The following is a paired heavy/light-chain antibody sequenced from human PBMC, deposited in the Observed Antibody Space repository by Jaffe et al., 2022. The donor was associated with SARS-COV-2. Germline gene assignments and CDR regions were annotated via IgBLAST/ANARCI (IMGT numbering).Light chain of an antibody. V-gene: IGKV3-20*01. Sequence: EIVLTQSPGTLSLSPGESATLSCRASQSVGSRYLAWYQQKPGQAPRLVIYGASSRAAGIPDKFSGSGSGTDFTLTVNRLEPEDSAVYYCHQYGNSPFTFGPGTKVDI. CDR1: QSVGSRY. J-gene: IGKJ3*01. CDR2: GAS. CDR3: HQYGNSPFT.
Heavy chain of an antibody. Sequence: QAQLVQSGAEVKKPGASVKVSCKASGYTFNRNGLNWVRQAPGQGLEWMGWISVYNGNTQYIQKVQDRVTMTRDISANTVYMELRSLRSDDTAVYFCAASGGSTGGAFDVWGQGTMVTVSS. V-gene: IGHV1-18*01. D-gene: IGHD2-15*01. J-gene: IGHJ3*01. CDR3: AASGGSTGGAFDV. CDR2: ISVYNGNT. CDR1: GYTFNRNG.